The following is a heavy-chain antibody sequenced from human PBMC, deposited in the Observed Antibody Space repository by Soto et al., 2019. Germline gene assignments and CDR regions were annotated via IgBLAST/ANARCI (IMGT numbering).Heavy chain of an antibody. Sequence: QVQLVQSGAEVKKPGASVKVSCKASGYTFTNNDVTWARQATGQGLEWMGWMNPGSGDTGYAQKFQGRVTMTRNISIATAYMELSSLRSEDTAIYYCARMASFGSLNWFDPWGQGTLVTVSS. J-gene: IGHJ5*02. CDR3: ARMASFGSLNWFDP. V-gene: IGHV1-8*01. D-gene: IGHD5-18*01. CDR2: MNPGSGDT. CDR1: GYTFTNND.